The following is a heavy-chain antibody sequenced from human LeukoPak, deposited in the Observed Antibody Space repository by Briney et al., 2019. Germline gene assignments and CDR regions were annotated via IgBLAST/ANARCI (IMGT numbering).Heavy chain of an antibody. CDR1: GGTFSSYA. V-gene: IGHV1-69*04. Sequence: SVKVSCKASGGTFSSYAISWVRQAPGQGLEWMGRIIPILGIASYAQKLQGRVTMTTDTSTSTAYMELRSLRSDDTAVYYCARDESHYYGSGSYYPDYWGQGTLVTVSS. J-gene: IGHJ4*02. CDR2: IIPILGIA. D-gene: IGHD3-10*01. CDR3: ARDESHYYGSGSYYPDY.